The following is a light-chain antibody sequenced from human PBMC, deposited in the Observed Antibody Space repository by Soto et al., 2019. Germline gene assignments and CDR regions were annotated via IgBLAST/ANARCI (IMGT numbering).Light chain of an antibody. Sequence: EIVLTQSPGTLSLSPGGRATLSCRASQSVSSSYFAWYQQRPGQAPSLLIVGASFRATGIPDRFSGSGCRTYFPLTISRLEPEYFAVYCWPHYGSPLTFGGGTKVEIK. CDR3: PHYGSPLT. CDR2: GAS. V-gene: IGKV3-20*01. CDR1: QSVSSSY. J-gene: IGKJ4*01.